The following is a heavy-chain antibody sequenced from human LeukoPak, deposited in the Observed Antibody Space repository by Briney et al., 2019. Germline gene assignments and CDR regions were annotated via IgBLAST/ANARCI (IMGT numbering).Heavy chain of an antibody. D-gene: IGHD6-19*01. CDR1: GFPFNNYW. Sequence: PGGSLRLSCAAPGFPFNNYWIHWVRQAQGKGLMWVSSINTDGRTTRYAASVQGRFTISRDNAKNTLSLQMNSLRDGDTAVYYCARAGASGWYAAGWFDPWGQGTLVTVSS. V-gene: IGHV3-74*01. CDR3: ARAGASGWYAAGWFDP. J-gene: IGHJ5*02. CDR2: INTDGRTT.